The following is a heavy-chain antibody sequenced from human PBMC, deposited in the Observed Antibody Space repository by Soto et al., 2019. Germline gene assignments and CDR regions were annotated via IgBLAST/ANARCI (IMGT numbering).Heavy chain of an antibody. V-gene: IGHV1-2*04. Sequence: QVHLVQSGAEVKKPGASVKVSYKASGCSFTGNSMHWVRQAPGQGLEWMGWINPNNGGTNYAQRFRGWVTMTRDTTVSTAYMDLNRLKSDDSAVFYCVIQRSRVVYWGQGTLVTVSS. CDR2: INPNNGGT. CDR3: VIQRSRVVY. J-gene: IGHJ4*02. D-gene: IGHD6-13*01. CDR1: GCSFTGNS.